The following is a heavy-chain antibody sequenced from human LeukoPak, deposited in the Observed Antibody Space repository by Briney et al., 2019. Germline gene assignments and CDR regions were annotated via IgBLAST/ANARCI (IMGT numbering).Heavy chain of an antibody. J-gene: IGHJ4*02. CDR2: ISSSSSTI. V-gene: IGHV3-48*01. CDR3: ARDISLSPAY. Sequence: GGSLRLSCAASGFTFSSYSMNWVRQAPGKGLEWVSYISSSSSTIYYADSVKGRFTISRDNAKNSLYLQMNSLRAEDTAVYYCARDISLSPAYWGQGTLVTVSS. D-gene: IGHD3-16*01. CDR1: GFTFSSYS.